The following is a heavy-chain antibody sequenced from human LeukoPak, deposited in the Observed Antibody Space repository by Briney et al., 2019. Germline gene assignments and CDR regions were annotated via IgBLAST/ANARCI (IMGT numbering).Heavy chain of an antibody. V-gene: IGHV4-39*07. J-gene: IGHJ5*02. D-gene: IGHD2-2*01. CDR3: ARKYCSSTSCYLNWFDP. CDR1: GGSVTYTNYY. Sequence: PSETLSLTCTVSGGSVTYTNYYWGWIRQPPGKGLQWIGVIYYNGKTYYNPSLKSRVTISVDRSKNQFSLKLSSVTAADTAVYYCARKYCSSTSCYLNWFDPWGQGTLVTVSS. CDR2: IYYNGKT.